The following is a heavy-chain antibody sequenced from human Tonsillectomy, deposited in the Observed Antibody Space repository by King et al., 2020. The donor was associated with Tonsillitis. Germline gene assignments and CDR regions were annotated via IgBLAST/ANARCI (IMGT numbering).Heavy chain of an antibody. CDR1: GFTFSSHA. Sequence: VQLVESGGGVVQPGRSLRLSCAASGFTFSSHAMHWVRQAPGRGLEWVAVISSDGSDDFYADSVKGRFTISRDNSKNTLYLQMRSLRAEDTAIYYCARDPGAEVVIQYFDYWGRGTLVTVSS. D-gene: IGHD3-22*01. V-gene: IGHV3-30-3*01. CDR3: ARDPGAEVVIQYFDY. J-gene: IGHJ4*02. CDR2: ISSDGSDD.